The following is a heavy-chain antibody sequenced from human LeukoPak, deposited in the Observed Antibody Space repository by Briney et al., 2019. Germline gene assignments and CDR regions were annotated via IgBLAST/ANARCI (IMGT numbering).Heavy chain of an antibody. V-gene: IGHV3-21*04. CDR1: GFTFSSYS. Sequence: GGSLRLSCAASGFTFSSYSINWVRQAPGKGLEWVSSISSSSSYIYYADSVKGRFTISRDNAKNSLYLQMSSLRAEDTAVYYCARDLAPQTTSSYYYYTDVWGKGTTVTVSS. CDR3: ARDLAPQTTSSYYYYTDV. D-gene: IGHD1-1*01. CDR2: ISSSSSYI. J-gene: IGHJ6*03.